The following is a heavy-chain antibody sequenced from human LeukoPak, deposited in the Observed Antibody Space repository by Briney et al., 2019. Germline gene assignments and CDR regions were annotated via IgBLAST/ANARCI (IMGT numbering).Heavy chain of an antibody. Sequence: GASVKVSCKASGYTFTSYDINWVRQATGQGLEWMGWISGYNGNTNYAQKLQGRVTMTTDTSTSTAYVELRSLRSEDTAVYYCARGVTTVVTPDVYYMDVWGKGTTVTVSS. CDR1: GYTFTSYD. CDR3: ARGVTTVVTPDVYYMDV. V-gene: IGHV1-18*01. D-gene: IGHD4-23*01. J-gene: IGHJ6*03. CDR2: ISGYNGNT.